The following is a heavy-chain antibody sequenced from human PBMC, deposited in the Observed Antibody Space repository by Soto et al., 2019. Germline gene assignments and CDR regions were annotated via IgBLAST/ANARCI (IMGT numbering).Heavy chain of an antibody. CDR3: ARDRIQLSYNYYGMDV. V-gene: IGHV4-31*03. J-gene: IGHJ6*02. Sequence: SETLSLTCTVSGGSISSGGYYWRWIRQHPGKGLEWIGYIYYSGSTYYNPSLKSRVTISVDTSKNQFSLKLSSVTAADTAVYYCARDRIQLSYNYYGMDVWGQGTTVTVS. D-gene: IGHD5-18*01. CDR2: IYYSGST. CDR1: GGSISSGGYY.